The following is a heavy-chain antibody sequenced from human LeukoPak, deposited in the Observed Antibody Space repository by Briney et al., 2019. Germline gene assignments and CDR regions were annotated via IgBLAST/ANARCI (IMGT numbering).Heavy chain of an antibody. CDR2: INPSGGPA. D-gene: IGHD4-17*01. Sequence: ASVKVSCKASGYTFTRYYIHWVRQAPGQGLEWMGIINPSGGPANYAQKNQGRVTMTRDTSTSTVYMELNSLKSEDTAVYYCARGPPTTMTNRYFGLFDPWGQGASVTVSS. CDR3: ARGPPTTMTNRYFGLFDP. V-gene: IGHV1-46*01. J-gene: IGHJ5*02. CDR1: GYTFTRYY.